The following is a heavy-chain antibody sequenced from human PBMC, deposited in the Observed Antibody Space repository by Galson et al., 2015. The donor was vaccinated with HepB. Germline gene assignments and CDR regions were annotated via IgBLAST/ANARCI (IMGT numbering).Heavy chain of an antibody. D-gene: IGHD3-9*01. CDR3: ARGSPEPGDILTGYEIDY. V-gene: IGHV1-69*13. Sequence: SVKVSCKASGGTFSSYAISWVRQAPGQGLEWMGGIIPIFGTANYAQKFQGRVTITADESTSTAYMELSSLRSEDTAVYYCARGSPEPGDILTGYEIDYWGQGTLVTVSS. CDR2: IIPIFGTA. CDR1: GGTFSSYA. J-gene: IGHJ4*02.